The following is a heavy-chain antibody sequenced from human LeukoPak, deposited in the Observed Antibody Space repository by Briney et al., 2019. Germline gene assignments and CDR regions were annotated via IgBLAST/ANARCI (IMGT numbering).Heavy chain of an antibody. J-gene: IGHJ4*02. CDR3: AKLLSGTVVPYYDY. CDR1: GITFITSA. D-gene: IGHD1-7*01. Sequence: GGSLRLSCAASGITFITSAMSWVRQAPGKGLEWVSAISGSGGSTYYADSVKGRFTISRDNSKNTLHLRMNSLRVEDTAVYYCAKLLSGTVVPYYDYWGQGTLVAVSS. CDR2: ISGSGGST. V-gene: IGHV3-23*01.